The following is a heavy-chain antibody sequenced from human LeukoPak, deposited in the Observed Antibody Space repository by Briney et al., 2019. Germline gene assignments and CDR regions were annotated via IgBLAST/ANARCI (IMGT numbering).Heavy chain of an antibody. V-gene: IGHV3-48*03. Sequence: PGGSLRLSCAASGFTFRSYEMNWVRQAPGKGLEWVSYISSSGSTIYYADSVKGRFIISRDNAKNSLYLQMNSLRAEDTAVYYCARYNMRAVDDAFDIWGQGTMVTVSS. CDR2: ISSSGSTI. J-gene: IGHJ3*02. CDR3: ARYNMRAVDDAFDI. CDR1: GFTFRSYE. D-gene: IGHD6-19*01.